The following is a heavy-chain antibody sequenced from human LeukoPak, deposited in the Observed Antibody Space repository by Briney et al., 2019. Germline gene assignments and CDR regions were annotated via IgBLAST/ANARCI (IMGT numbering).Heavy chain of an antibody. Sequence: PGGSLRLSCAASGFTFNSYDMHWVRQAPGKGLEWVAIIWYDGSNKYYADSVKGRFTISRDNSKNTLYLQMNSLRAEDTAVYYCARRYCSTTSCPVDYWGQGTLVTASS. D-gene: IGHD2-2*01. CDR2: IWYDGSNK. CDR1: GFTFNSYD. V-gene: IGHV3-33*01. CDR3: ARRYCSTTSCPVDY. J-gene: IGHJ4*02.